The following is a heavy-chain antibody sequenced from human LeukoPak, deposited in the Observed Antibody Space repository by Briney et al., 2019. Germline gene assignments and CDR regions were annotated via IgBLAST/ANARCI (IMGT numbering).Heavy chain of an antibody. CDR2: IYYSGST. J-gene: IGHJ4*02. D-gene: IGHD3-10*01. V-gene: IGHV4-39*07. Sequence: PSETLSLTCTVSGGSISSSSYYWGWIRQPPGKGLEWIGSIYYSGSTYYNPSLKSRVTISVDTSKNQFSLKLSSVTAADTAVYYCARGERITMVRGPPALRYWGQGTLVTVSS. CDR3: ARGERITMVRGPPALRY. CDR1: GGSISSSSYY.